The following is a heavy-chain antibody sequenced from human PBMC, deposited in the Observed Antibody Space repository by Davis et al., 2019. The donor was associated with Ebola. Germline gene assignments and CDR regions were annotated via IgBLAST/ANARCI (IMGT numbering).Heavy chain of an antibody. CDR2: IWYDGSNK. Sequence: GESLKISCAASGFTFSSYGMHWVRQAPGKGLEWVAVIWYDGSNKYYADSVKGRFTISRDNSKNTLYLQMNSLRAEDTAVYYCARDQEYSSGWFYYYYGMDVWSQGTTVTVSS. CDR3: ARDQEYSSGWFYYYYGMDV. J-gene: IGHJ6*02. D-gene: IGHD6-19*01. CDR1: GFTFSSYG. V-gene: IGHV3-33*08.